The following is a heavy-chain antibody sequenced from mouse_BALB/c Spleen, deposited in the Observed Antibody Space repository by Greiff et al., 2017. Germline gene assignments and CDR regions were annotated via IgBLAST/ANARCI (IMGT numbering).Heavy chain of an antibody. J-gene: IGHJ2*01. CDR2: ISSGSSTI. Sequence: EVKLVESGGGLVQPGGSRKLSCAASGFTFSSFGMHWVRQAPEKGLEWVAYISSGSSTIYYADTVKGRFTISRDNPKNTLFLQMTSLRSEDTAMYYCARDGNYVGYWGQGTTRTVSS. CDR3: ARDGNYVGY. CDR1: GFTFSSFG. V-gene: IGHV5-17*02. D-gene: IGHD2-1*01.